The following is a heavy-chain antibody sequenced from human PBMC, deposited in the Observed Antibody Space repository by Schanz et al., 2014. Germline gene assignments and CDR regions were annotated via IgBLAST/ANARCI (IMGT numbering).Heavy chain of an antibody. CDR2: IWYDGNNK. J-gene: IGHJ4*02. D-gene: IGHD3-9*01. V-gene: IGHV3-33*06. Sequence: VQLVESGGGLVQPGGSLRLSCAASGFAFNNYGMHWVRQAPGKGLEWVAIIWYDGNNKKYADSVKGRFTISRDNFKNTLFLQMNSLRAEDTAVYYCAKHVRSLTGNDYWGQGTLVTVSS. CDR1: GFAFNNYG. CDR3: AKHVRSLTGNDY.